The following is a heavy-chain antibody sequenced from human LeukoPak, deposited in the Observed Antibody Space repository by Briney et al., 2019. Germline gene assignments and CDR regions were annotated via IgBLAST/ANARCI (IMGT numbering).Heavy chain of an antibody. J-gene: IGHJ3*02. CDR2: IYYSGST. Sequence: SETLSLTCTVSGGSISSSYFYWAWLRQPPGKGLEWIGTIYYSGSTDHNPSLKSRVTTSVDASKNQFSLRLSSVTAADTAVYYCARRTTGYQAFDIWGQGTMVTVSS. V-gene: IGHV4-39*01. CDR3: ARRTTGYQAFDI. CDR1: GGSISSSYFY. D-gene: IGHD3-9*01.